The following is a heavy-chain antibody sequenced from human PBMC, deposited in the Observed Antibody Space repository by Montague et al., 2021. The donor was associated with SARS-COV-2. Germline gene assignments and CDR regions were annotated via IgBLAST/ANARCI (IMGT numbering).Heavy chain of an antibody. CDR1: GGSISNSVYY. CDR3: ARHPQH. CDR2: IYYTGST. V-gene: IGHV4-39*01. Sequence: SETLSLTCTVSGGSISNSVYYWGWVRQPPGKGLEWIGSIYYTGSTYYNPSLKSRLTISVDTSENQFSLNLRSMTAADTAVYYCARHPQHWGQDTLVTVSS. J-gene: IGHJ1*01.